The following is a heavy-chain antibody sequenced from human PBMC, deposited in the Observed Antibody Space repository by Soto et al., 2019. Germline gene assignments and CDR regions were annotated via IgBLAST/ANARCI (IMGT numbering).Heavy chain of an antibody. J-gene: IGHJ4*02. CDR3: ARALRGRDGYNSSIPETIFDY. CDR1: GYTFTSYY. CDR2: INPSGGST. V-gene: IGHV1-46*01. D-gene: IGHD5-12*01. Sequence: ASVKVSCKASGYTFTSYYMHWVRQAPGQGLEWMGIINPSGGSTSYAQKFQGRVTMTRDTSTSTVYMELSSLRSEDTAVYYCARALRGRDGYNSSIPETIFDYWGQGTLVTVSS.